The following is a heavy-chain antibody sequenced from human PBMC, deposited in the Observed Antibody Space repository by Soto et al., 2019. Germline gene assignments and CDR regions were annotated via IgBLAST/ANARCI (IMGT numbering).Heavy chain of an antibody. CDR2: IYYDGNT. Sequence: KPSDTLSHTCTVSGRSITSSSHYWGWIRQPPGKGLECIGNIYYDGNTYYNPSLKSRVTISLDTSKNQFSLRLNSVTAADTAVYYCARSCIAPRLFMYPFDYWGQGTLVTVS. J-gene: IGHJ4*02. CDR1: GRSITSSSHY. D-gene: IGHD6-6*01. V-gene: IGHV4-39*01. CDR3: ARSCIAPRLFMYPFDY.